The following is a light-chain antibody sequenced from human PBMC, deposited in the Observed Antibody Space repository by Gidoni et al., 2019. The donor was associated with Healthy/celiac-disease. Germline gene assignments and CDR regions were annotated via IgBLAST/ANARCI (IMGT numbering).Light chain of an antibody. CDR2: DAS. CDR3: QQRSNWPPLT. CDR1: QSVSSN. Sequence: ENVLTQSPATLSLSPGERATLSCRASQSVSSNLAWYQQRPGQAPRLLIYDASNSATGIPARFSGSGSGTDFTLTISLLEPEDFAVYYCQQRSNWPPLTFGGGTKVEIK. V-gene: IGKV3-11*01. J-gene: IGKJ4*01.